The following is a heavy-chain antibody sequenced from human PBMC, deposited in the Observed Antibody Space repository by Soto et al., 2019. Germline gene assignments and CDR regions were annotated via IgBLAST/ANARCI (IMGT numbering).Heavy chain of an antibody. J-gene: IGHJ4*02. Sequence: QVQLVESGGGVVQPGRSLRLSCAASGFTFSTFGMHWVRQSPGKGLEWVAVIWNGRNSEDYADSVKGRFTISRDNSRNTLDLQMNSLRAEDTAMFYCVTERRNYEFDYWGQGILVTVSS. CDR3: VTERRNYEFDY. CDR2: IWNGRNSE. V-gene: IGHV3-33*01. CDR1: GFTFSTFG. D-gene: IGHD1-7*01.